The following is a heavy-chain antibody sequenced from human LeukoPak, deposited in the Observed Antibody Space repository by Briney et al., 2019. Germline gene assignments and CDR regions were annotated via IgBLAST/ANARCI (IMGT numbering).Heavy chain of an antibody. Sequence: PSETLSLTCAVYGGSFSGYYWSWIRQPPGKGLEWIGEINHSGSTNYNPSLKSRVTISVDKSKNQFSLKLSSVTAADTAVYYCARSLWSGSPPVAYWGQGTLVTVSS. CDR2: INHSGST. CDR1: GGSFSGYY. J-gene: IGHJ4*02. D-gene: IGHD3-3*01. CDR3: ARSLWSGSPPVAY. V-gene: IGHV4-34*01.